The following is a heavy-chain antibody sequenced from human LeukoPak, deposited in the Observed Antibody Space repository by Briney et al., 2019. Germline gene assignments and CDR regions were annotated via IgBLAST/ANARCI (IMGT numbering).Heavy chain of an antibody. CDR3: AKALYYFDY. J-gene: IGHJ4*02. V-gene: IGHV3-7*03. Sequence: GGSLRLSCAASGFTFGNYWMSWVRQAPEKGLEWVANIKQDGGEKFYVDSVKGRFTISRDNAKNSLYLQMNSLRAEDTAVYYCAKALYYFDYWGQGTLVTVSS. CDR1: GFTFGNYW. CDR2: IKQDGGEK.